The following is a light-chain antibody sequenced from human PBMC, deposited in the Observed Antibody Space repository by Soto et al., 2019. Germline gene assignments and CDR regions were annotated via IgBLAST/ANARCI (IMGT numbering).Light chain of an antibody. CDR2: GAS. Sequence: EIVMTQSPATLSVSPGERATLSCRASQSVSSNLAWYQQKPGQAPRLLIYGASTRATGIPARFGGSGSGTEFTLTISSVQSEDFAFYFCQQYNNWPLTFGGGTKGET. J-gene: IGKJ4*01. CDR3: QQYNNWPLT. CDR1: QSVSSN. V-gene: IGKV3-15*01.